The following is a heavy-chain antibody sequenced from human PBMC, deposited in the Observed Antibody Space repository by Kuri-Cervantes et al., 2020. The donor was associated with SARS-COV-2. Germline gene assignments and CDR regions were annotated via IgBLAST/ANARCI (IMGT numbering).Heavy chain of an antibody. J-gene: IGHJ4*02. CDR3: ARDRGGSADPFYFDY. V-gene: IGHV3-30*07. CDR1: GFTFSSYA. CDR2: ISCDGSNK. Sequence: GGSLRLSCAASGFTFSSYAMHWVRQAPGKGLEWVAVISCDGSNKYYADSVKGRFTISRDNSKNTLYLQMNSLRAEDTAVYYCARDRGGSADPFYFDYWGQGTLVTVSS. D-gene: IGHD3-16*01.